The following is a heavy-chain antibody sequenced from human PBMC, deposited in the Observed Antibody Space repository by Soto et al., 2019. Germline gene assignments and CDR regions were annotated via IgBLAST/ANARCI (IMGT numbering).Heavy chain of an antibody. Sequence: SETLSLTCNVSGGSISSGGYYWSWIRQHPGKGLEWIGYIYYSGSTYYNPSLKSRVTISVDTSKNQFSLKLSSVTAADTAVYYCARTMVATQDFDYWGQGTLVTVSS. J-gene: IGHJ4*02. D-gene: IGHD5-12*01. CDR1: GGSISSGGYY. CDR2: IYYSGST. V-gene: IGHV4-31*03. CDR3: ARTMVATQDFDY.